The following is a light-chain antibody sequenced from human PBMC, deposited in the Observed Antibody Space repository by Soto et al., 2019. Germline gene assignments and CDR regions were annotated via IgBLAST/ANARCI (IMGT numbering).Light chain of an antibody. CDR3: QQRYNWPRGA. J-gene: IGKJ4*01. CDR1: QSIRSY. CDR2: GAS. Sequence: EIVLTQSPATLSLSPGERATLSCRASQSIRSYLAWYQQKPGQAPRLLIYGASNRATGIPARFSGSGSGTDFTLTISSLVPEDFAVYYCQQRYNWPRGAFGGGTKVEIK. V-gene: IGKV3-11*01.